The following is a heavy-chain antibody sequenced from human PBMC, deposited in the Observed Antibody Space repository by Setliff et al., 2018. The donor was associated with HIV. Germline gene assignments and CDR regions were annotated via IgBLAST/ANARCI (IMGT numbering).Heavy chain of an antibody. CDR3: ARDAPLYSNYVGYFDY. D-gene: IGHD4-4*01. V-gene: IGHV3-21*04. Sequence: GGSLRLSCAASGFTFSDYPMNWVRQAPGKGLEWVSSISSSSSYIYYADSVKGRFTISRDNAKNSLYLQMNSLRAEDTAVYYCARDAPLYSNYVGYFDYWGQGTLVTVSS. J-gene: IGHJ4*02. CDR2: ISSSSSYI. CDR1: GFTFSDYP.